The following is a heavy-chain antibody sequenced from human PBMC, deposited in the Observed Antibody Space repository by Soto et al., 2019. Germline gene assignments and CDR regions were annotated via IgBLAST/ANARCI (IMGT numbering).Heavy chain of an antibody. D-gene: IGHD2-15*01. J-gene: IGHJ6*03. CDR2: IYYSGST. V-gene: IGHV4-59*01. CDR1: GGSISSYY. CDR3: AREGQYCSGGSCRPQTYYYYYMDV. Sequence: SETLSLTCTVSGGSISSYYWSWIRQPPGKGLEWIGYIYYSGSTNYNPSLKSRVTISVDTSKNQFSLKLSSVTAADTAVYYCAREGQYCSGGSCRPQTYYYYYMDVWGKGTTVTVSS.